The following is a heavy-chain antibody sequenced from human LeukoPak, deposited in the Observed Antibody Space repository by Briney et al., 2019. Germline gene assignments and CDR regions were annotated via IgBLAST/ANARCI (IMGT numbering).Heavy chain of an antibody. Sequence: GGSLRLSCAASGFTFSSYSMNWVRQAPGKGLEWISYITSSSSSMYYADSVRGRFTISRDNAKNSLYLQMNSLRAEDTAIYYCAREISSWYRTEGRFDPWGQGTPVTVSS. CDR3: AREISSWYRTEGRFDP. J-gene: IGHJ5*02. CDR1: GFTFSSYS. CDR2: ITSSSSSM. D-gene: IGHD6-13*01. V-gene: IGHV3-48*04.